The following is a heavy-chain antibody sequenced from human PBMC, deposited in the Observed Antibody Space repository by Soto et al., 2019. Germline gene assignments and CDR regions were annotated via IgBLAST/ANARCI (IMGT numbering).Heavy chain of an antibody. CDR2: MNPNSGNT. D-gene: IGHD3-22*01. Sequence: ASVKVSCKASGYTFTSYGISWVRQATGQGLEWMGWMNPNSGNTGYAQKFQGRVTMTRNTSISTAYMELSSLRSEDTAVYYCARGGRNYYDSSGYSANWFDPWGQGTLVTVSS. V-gene: IGHV1-8*02. CDR1: GYTFTSYG. CDR3: ARGGRNYYDSSGYSANWFDP. J-gene: IGHJ5*02.